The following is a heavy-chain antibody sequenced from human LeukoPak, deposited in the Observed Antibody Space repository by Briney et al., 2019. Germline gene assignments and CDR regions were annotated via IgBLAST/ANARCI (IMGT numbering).Heavy chain of an antibody. CDR3: ARVGPWVNPDYYYYMDV. D-gene: IGHD1-14*01. V-gene: IGHV3-30*02. Sequence: GGSLRLSCAVSGFTFSSYGMHWVRQAPGKGLEWVAFIRYDGSNKYYADSVKGRFTISRDNSKNTLYLQMNSLRAEDTAVYYCARVGPWVNPDYYYYMDVWGKGTTVTVSS. CDR2: IRYDGSNK. J-gene: IGHJ6*03. CDR1: GFTFSSYG.